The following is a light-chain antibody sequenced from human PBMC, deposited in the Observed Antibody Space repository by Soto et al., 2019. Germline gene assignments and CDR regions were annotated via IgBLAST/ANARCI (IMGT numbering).Light chain of an antibody. CDR2: GAS. Sequence: ETVMTQSPATLSVSPGERVTLSCRASQSVSTNLAWYQQKPGQVPRLLIYGASTRATGVPARFSGSGSGTEFTHTINSLQSEDFAVYYCQQYSNRPPLYTFGQGTKLEIK. J-gene: IGKJ2*01. CDR3: QQYSNRPPLYT. CDR1: QSVSTN. V-gene: IGKV3-15*01.